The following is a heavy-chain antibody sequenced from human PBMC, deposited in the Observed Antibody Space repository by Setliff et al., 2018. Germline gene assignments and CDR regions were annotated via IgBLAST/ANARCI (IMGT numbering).Heavy chain of an antibody. CDR2: INHSGTT. CDR3: AKFGPLDLTGDWAFDN. Sequence: SETLSLTCAVYGGSFSSFYWSWIRQPPGKGLEWIGEINHSGTTTYNPSLKSRVTISVDTSRKQSSLRLTSVTAADTAVYYCAKFGPLDLTGDWAFDNWGQGTLVTVSS. CDR1: GGSFSSFY. J-gene: IGHJ4*02. V-gene: IGHV4-34*01. D-gene: IGHD7-27*01.